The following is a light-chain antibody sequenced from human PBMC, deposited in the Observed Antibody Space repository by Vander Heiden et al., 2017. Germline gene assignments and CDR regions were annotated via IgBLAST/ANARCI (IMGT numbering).Light chain of an antibody. CDR3: QQNDSTPRT. CDR2: WAS. CDR1: QSVLYSSNNKNY. Sequence: IVMTQPPDSLAVSLGVRATINCKSSQSVLYSSNNKNYLAWYQQKPGQPPKLLIYWASTRESGVPDRFSGSGSGTDFTLTISSLQAEDVAVYYCQQNDSTPRTFGQGTKVEIK. J-gene: IGKJ2*01. V-gene: IGKV4-1*01.